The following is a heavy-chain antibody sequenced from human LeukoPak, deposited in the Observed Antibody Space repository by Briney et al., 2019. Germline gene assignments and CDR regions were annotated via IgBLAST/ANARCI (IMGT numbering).Heavy chain of an antibody. CDR2: MYYSGSS. CDR3: ARDRVGALY. CDR1: GGSISSYY. Sequence: PSETLSLTCTVSGGSISSYYWSWIRQPPGKGLEWIGYMYYSGSSNYNPSLKSRVTISVESSKNQFSLRLSSVTPADTAVYYCARDRVGALYWGQGTLVTVSS. V-gene: IGHV4-59*01. J-gene: IGHJ4*02. D-gene: IGHD1-26*01.